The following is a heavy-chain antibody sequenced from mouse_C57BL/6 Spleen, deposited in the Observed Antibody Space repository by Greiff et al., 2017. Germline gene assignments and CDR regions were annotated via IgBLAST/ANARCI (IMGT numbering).Heavy chain of an antibody. J-gene: IGHJ1*03. CDR2: IYPSDSET. Sequence: VKLQQPGAELVRPGSSVKLSCKASGYTFTSYWMDWVKQRPGQGLEWIGNIYPSDSETHYNQKFKDKATLTVDKSSSTAYMQLSSLTSEDSAVYYCARKDYSNYGYFDVWGTGTTVTVSS. CDR1: GYTFTSYW. CDR3: ARKDYSNYGYFDV. D-gene: IGHD2-5*01. V-gene: IGHV1-61*01.